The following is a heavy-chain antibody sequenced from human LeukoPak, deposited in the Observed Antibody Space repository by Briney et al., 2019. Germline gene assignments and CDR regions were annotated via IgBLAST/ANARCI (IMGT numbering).Heavy chain of an antibody. CDR3: ARGHDYGDYQAYYYYMDV. J-gene: IGHJ6*03. Sequence: SQTLSLTCTVSGGSIRSAFYYWSWIRQHPGKGLEWIGYIHYSGSTYYNPSLKSRVTISVDTSKNQFSLKLSSVTAADTAVYYCARGHDYGDYQAYYYYMDVWGKGTTVTVSS. V-gene: IGHV4-31*03. CDR1: GGSIRSAFYY. D-gene: IGHD4-17*01. CDR2: IHYSGST.